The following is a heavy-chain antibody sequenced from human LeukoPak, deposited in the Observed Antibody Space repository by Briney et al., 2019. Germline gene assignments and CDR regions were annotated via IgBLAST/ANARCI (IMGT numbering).Heavy chain of an antibody. D-gene: IGHD1-14*01. J-gene: IGHJ2*01. CDR3: ARSGISWYFDL. CDR2: IYHSGST. V-gene: IGHV4-4*02. CDR1: GGSISSSNW. Sequence: SETLSLTCAVSGGSISSSNWWSWVRQPPGKGLEWIGEIYHSGSTNYNPSLKSRVTISVDTSKNQFSLKLSSVTAADTAVYYCARSGISWYFDLWGRGTLVTVSS.